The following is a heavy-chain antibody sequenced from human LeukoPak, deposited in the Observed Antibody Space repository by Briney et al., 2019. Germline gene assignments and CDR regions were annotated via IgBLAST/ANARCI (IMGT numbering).Heavy chain of an antibody. V-gene: IGHV4-61*02. CDR3: ARVSLVRGAPDYYFDY. D-gene: IGHD3-10*01. J-gene: IGHJ4*02. Sequence: SQTLSLTCTVSGGSISSGSYYWSWIRQPAGKGLEWIGRIYTSGSTNYNPSLKSRVTMSVDTSKNQFSLKLSFVTAADTAVYYCARVSLVRGAPDYYFDYWGQGTLVTVSS. CDR1: GGSISSGSYY. CDR2: IYTSGST.